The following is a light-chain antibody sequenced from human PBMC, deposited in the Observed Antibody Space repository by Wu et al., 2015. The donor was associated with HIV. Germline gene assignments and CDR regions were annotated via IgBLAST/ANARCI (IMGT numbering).Light chain of an antibody. CDR2: DVV. CDR3: QQRFTWPLT. J-gene: IGKJ5*01. CDR1: QSVSNF. V-gene: IGKV3-11*01. Sequence: EIVLTQSPDTLSLSPGERATLSCRANQSVSNFFAWYQQKPGQAPRLLIFDVVSRATGIPARFSGSGSGTDFTLTITSLEPEDFAVYYCQQRFTWPLTFGQGTRLEIK.